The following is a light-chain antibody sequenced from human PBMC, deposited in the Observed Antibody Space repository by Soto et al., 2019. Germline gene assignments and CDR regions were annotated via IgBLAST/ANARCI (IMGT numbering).Light chain of an antibody. CDR3: SSYAGSNNLYV. Sequence: QSALTQPPSASGSPGQSVTISCTGTSSDIGVYNYVSWYQQHPGKAPKLMIYEVSKRPSVFPDRFSGSKSGNTASLTVSGLQAEDEADYYCSSYAGSNNLYVFGTGTKVTVL. J-gene: IGLJ1*01. CDR1: SSDIGVYNY. V-gene: IGLV2-8*01. CDR2: EVS.